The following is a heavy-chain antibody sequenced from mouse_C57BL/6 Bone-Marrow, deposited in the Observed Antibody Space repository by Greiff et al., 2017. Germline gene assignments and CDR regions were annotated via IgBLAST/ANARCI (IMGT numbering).Heavy chain of an antibody. D-gene: IGHD1-1*01. CDR1: GFTFSSYG. J-gene: IGHJ2*01. V-gene: IGHV5-6*01. CDR2: ISSGGSYT. Sequence: EVQGVESGGDLVKPGGSLKLSCAASGFTFSSYGMSWVRQTPDKRLEWVATISSGGSYTYYPDSVKGRFTISRDNAKNTLYLKMSSLKSEDTAMYYCARHVYGFDYWSQGTTLTVSS. CDR3: ARHVYGFDY.